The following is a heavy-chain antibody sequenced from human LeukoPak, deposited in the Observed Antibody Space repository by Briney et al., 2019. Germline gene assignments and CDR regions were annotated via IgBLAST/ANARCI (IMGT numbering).Heavy chain of an antibody. V-gene: IGHV1-18*01. CDR3: ARYAQDSNGWYYFDY. CDR1: GYTFTSFG. Sequence: GASVKVSCKVSGYTFTSFGISWVRQAPGQGLEWMGWISVYNGDAKYPQKFQGRVTMSTDTSTGTAYMELRSLRSDDTAVYYCARYAQDSNGWYYFDYWGQGTLVTVSS. J-gene: IGHJ4*02. CDR2: ISVYNGDA. D-gene: IGHD6-19*01.